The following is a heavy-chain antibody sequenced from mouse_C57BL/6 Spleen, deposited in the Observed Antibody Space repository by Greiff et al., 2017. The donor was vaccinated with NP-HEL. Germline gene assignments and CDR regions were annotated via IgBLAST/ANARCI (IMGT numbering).Heavy chain of an antibody. Sequence: VQLQQPGAELVKPGASVKMSCKASGYTFPSYWITWVKQRPGQGLEWIGDIYPGSGSTNYNEKFKSKATLTVDTSSSTAYMQLSSLTSEDSAVDYCARWRTGSGYFDVWGTGTTVTVSS. J-gene: IGHJ1*03. CDR2: IYPGSGST. CDR1: GYTFPSYW. D-gene: IGHD4-1*01. V-gene: IGHV1-55*01. CDR3: ARWRTGSGYFDV.